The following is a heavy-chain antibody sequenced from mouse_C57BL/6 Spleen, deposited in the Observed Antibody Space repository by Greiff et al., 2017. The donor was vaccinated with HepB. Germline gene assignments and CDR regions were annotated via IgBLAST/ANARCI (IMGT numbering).Heavy chain of an antibody. J-gene: IGHJ4*01. CDR1: GFTFSDYG. D-gene: IGHD1-1*01. CDR2: ISSGSSTI. V-gene: IGHV5-17*01. Sequence: EVKVEESGGGLVKPGGSLKLSCAASGFTFSDYGMHWVRQAPEKGLEWVAYISSGSSTIYYADTVKGRFTISRDNAKNTLFLQMTSLRSEDTAMYYCARLGYYGLYAMDYWGQGTSVTVSS. CDR3: ARLGYYGLYAMDY.